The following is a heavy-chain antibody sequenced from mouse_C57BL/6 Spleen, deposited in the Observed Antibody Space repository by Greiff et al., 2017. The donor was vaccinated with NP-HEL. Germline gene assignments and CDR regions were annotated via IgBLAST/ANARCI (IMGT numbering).Heavy chain of an antibody. D-gene: IGHD1-1*01. J-gene: IGHJ4*01. CDR1: GFTFSDYG. V-gene: IGHV5-17*01. CDR2: ISSGSSTI. CDR3: ARPTSILLLRSYAMDY. Sequence: EVQRVESGGGLVKPGGSLKLSCAASGFTFSDYGMHWVRQAPEKGLEWVAYISSGSSTIYYADTVKGRFTISRDNAKNTLFLQMTSPRSEDTAMYYCARPTSILLLRSYAMDYWGQGTSVTVSS.